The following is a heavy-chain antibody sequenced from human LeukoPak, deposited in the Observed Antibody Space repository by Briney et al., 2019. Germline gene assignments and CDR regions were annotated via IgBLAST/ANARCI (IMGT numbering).Heavy chain of an antibody. CDR1: GYTFSGYY. Sequence: ASVKVSCKVSGYTFSGYYIHWVRQAPGRGLWWVGWINARNGDTNYAQKFQGRVILTRDTSITTSYMEVISLTSDDTAVYYCARASLASAGTRFWGQGTLVIVSS. J-gene: IGHJ1*01. D-gene: IGHD6-13*01. CDR2: INARNGDT. CDR3: ARASLASAGTRF. V-gene: IGHV1-2*02.